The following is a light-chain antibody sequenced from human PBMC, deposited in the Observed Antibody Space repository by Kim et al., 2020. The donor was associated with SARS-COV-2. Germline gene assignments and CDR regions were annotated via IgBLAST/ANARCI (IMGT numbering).Light chain of an antibody. V-gene: IGLV3-10*01. Sequence: PGQTARITCSGDEFPKKYVYWYQQKSGQAPILVIDEDNKRSPGIPDRFSVSTSGTVATFTIRGAQVADEADYDCYSPDTTGNKRVFGGGTKVTVL. CDR2: EDN. CDR1: EFPKKY. CDR3: YSPDTTGNKRV. J-gene: IGLJ3*02.